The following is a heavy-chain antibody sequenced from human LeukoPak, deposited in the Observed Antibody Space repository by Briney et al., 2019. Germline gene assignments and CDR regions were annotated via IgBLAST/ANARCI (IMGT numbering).Heavy chain of an antibody. V-gene: IGHV3-53*01. J-gene: IGHJ4*02. Sequence: GGSLRLSCTASGFAVSDNYMAWVRQAPGKGLEWVSVVYSGGNTYYADSVGGRFTISRDNSKNTLYLQMNSLRVEDTAVYYCAKDLETHDTSACWGQGTLVTVSS. D-gene: IGHD3-22*01. CDR3: AKDLETHDTSAC. CDR1: GFAVSDNY. CDR2: VYSGGNT.